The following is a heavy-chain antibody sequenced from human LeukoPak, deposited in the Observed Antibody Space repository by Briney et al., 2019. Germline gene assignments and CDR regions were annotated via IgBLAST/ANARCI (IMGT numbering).Heavy chain of an antibody. Sequence: GGSLRLSCAASGFTFYIHAMTWVRQAPGKGLEWVSTIDRSGERTHYSDSVKGRFTISRDNSRNTLYLQMSSLRAEDTAFYYCTKDVQNDVGATDCWGQGALVTVSS. D-gene: IGHD1-26*01. CDR1: GFTFYIHA. CDR3: TKDVQNDVGATDC. CDR2: IDRSGERT. J-gene: IGHJ4*02. V-gene: IGHV3-23*01.